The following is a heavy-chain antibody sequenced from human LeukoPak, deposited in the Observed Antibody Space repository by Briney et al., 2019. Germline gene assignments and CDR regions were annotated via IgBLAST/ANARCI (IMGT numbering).Heavy chain of an antibody. V-gene: IGHV4-4*07. CDR1: GDSISGYY. D-gene: IGHD1-26*01. J-gene: IGHJ4*02. CDR2: IYTSGST. CDR3: ARARGGSGSYGHFDS. Sequence: SETLSPTCTVSGDSISGYYWTWLRQPAGKGLEWIGRIYTSGSTNYNPSLKSRVTMSVDTSKNQFSLKMSSLTAADTAMYYCARARGGSGSYGHFDSWGQGTLVTVSS.